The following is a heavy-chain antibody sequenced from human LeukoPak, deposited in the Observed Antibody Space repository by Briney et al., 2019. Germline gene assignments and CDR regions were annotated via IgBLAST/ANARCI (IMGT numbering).Heavy chain of an antibody. CDR1: GFTFSSYW. D-gene: IGHD1-26*01. CDR3: ARGGELLRPADY. J-gene: IGHJ4*02. Sequence: GGSLRLSCAASGFTFSSYWMSWVRQAPGKGLEWVANIKQDGSEKYYVDSVKGRFTISRDNAKNSLYLKMNNLRAEDTAVYYCARGGELLRPADYWGQGTLVTVSS. CDR2: IKQDGSEK. V-gene: IGHV3-7*01.